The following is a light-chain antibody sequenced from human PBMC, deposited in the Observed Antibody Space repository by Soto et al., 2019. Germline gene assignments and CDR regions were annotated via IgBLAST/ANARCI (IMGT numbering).Light chain of an antibody. CDR1: QSVRSSY. V-gene: IGKV3-20*01. J-gene: IGKJ1*01. CDR2: GAS. CDR3: QQYRT. Sequence: EIVLTQSPGTLSLSPGERATLSCRASQSVRSSYLAWYQQKPGQAPRLLIYGASSRATGIPDRFSGSGSGTDFTLTISRLEAEDFAVYYCQQYRTFGQGTKVDI.